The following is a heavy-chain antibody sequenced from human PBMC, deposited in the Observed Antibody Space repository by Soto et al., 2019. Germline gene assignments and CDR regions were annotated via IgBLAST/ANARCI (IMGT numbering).Heavy chain of an antibody. CDR2: IYSGGGA. CDR3: ARDPLGGGDYPFDY. J-gene: IGHJ4*02. CDR1: GFTVSTNY. V-gene: IGHV3-66*01. D-gene: IGHD2-21*02. Sequence: EVQLVESGGGLVQSGGSLRLSCAVSGFTVSTNYMNWVRQAPGKGLEWVSLIYSGGGASYADSVKGRFTVSRDNPKNTVYLQMTSLRGDDTAVYYCARDPLGGGDYPFDYLGQGTLVTFSS.